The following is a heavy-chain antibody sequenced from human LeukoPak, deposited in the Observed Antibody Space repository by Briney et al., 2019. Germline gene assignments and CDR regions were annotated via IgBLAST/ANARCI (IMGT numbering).Heavy chain of an antibody. Sequence: GESLKISCKGSGYSFTSYWIGWVRQMPGKGLEWMGIIYPGDSDTRYSPSFQGQVTISADKSISTAYLQWSSLKASDTAMYYCARRYYYGSSGYYLGRSYFDYWGQGTLVTVSS. D-gene: IGHD3-22*01. CDR2: IYPGDSDT. CDR3: ARRYYYGSSGYYLGRSYFDY. V-gene: IGHV5-51*01. CDR1: GYSFTSYW. J-gene: IGHJ4*02.